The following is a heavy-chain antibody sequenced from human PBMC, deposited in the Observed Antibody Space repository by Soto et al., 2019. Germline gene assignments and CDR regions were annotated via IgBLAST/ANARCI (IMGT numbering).Heavy chain of an antibody. D-gene: IGHD6-19*01. Sequence: EVQLVESGGGLIQPGGSLRLSCAASGFTVSSKYLSGVRQAPGKGLEWVSIIYSGGKTYYADSVKGRFTISRDNSKNTLYLQMNSLRAEDTAVYYCAQSTGWPGFDFWGQGTLVVVSS. CDR3: AQSTGWPGFDF. CDR2: IYSGGKT. J-gene: IGHJ4*02. CDR1: GFTVSSKY. V-gene: IGHV3-53*01.